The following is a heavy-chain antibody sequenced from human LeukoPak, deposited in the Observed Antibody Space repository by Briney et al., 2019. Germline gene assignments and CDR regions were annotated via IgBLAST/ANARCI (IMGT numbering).Heavy chain of an antibody. D-gene: IGHD3-9*01. CDR1: GGSISSGSYY. V-gene: IGHV4-61*02. CDR3: ARGPSIRYFDWLLPPPFGYFDY. J-gene: IGHJ4*02. Sequence: SQTLSLTCTVSGGSISSGSYYWSWIRQPAGKGLEWIGRIYTSGSTNYNPSLKSRVTISVDTSKTQFSLKLSSVTAADTAVYYCARGPSIRYFDWLLPPPFGYFDYWGQGTLVTVSS. CDR2: IYTSGST.